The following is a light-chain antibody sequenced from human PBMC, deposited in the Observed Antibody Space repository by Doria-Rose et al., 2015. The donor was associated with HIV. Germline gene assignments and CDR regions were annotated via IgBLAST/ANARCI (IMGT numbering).Light chain of an antibody. CDR3: QQYGTSRGT. Sequence: EIVLTQSPGTLSLSPGERATPSCRASQRVKSSYLAWYQQKPGQAPRLLIYDASTRVTGIPDRLSGSGSGTDFTLTISRLEPEDVAVYYCQQYGTSRGTFGQGTRLEIK. CDR2: DAS. V-gene: IGKV3-20*01. J-gene: IGKJ5*01. CDR1: QRVKSSY.